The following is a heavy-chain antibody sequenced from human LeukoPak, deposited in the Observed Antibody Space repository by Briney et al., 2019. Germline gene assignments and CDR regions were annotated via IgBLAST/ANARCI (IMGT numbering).Heavy chain of an antibody. V-gene: IGHV3-23*01. Sequence: GGSLRLSCAASGFTFSSYAMSWVRQAPGKGLEWVSAISGSGGSTYYADSVKGRFTISRDNSKNTLYLQMNSLRAEDTAVYYCAKWRTRHYDSSGYSDWFDPWGQGTLVTVSS. D-gene: IGHD3-22*01. CDR3: AKWRTRHYDSSGYSDWFDP. CDR1: GFTFSSYA. J-gene: IGHJ5*02. CDR2: ISGSGGST.